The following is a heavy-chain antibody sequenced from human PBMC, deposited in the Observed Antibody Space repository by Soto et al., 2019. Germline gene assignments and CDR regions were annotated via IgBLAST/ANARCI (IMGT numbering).Heavy chain of an antibody. Sequence: EVQLLESGGGLVQPWGSLRLSCAASGVTFSSYAMSWVRQAPGKGLEWVSAISGSGGSTYYADSVKGRFTISRDNSKNTLYLQMNSLRAEDTAVYYCAKSLSATIAAFDIWGQGTMVTVSS. CDR2: ISGSGGST. D-gene: IGHD5-12*01. CDR1: GVTFSSYA. V-gene: IGHV3-23*01. CDR3: AKSLSATIAAFDI. J-gene: IGHJ3*02.